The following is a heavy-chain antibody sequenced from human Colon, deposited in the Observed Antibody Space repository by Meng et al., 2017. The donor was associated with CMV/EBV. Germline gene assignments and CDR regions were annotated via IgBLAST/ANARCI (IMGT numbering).Heavy chain of an antibody. CDR3: AKDFRYSGTFYFDH. J-gene: IGHJ4*02. CDR2: ISSVGVSI. Sequence: GGSLRLSCTASGFTFYNFAMSWVRLAPGKGLEWVATISSVGVSISYADSVKGRFTISRDNSNNTLYLQMISLRAEDTALFYCAKDFRYSGTFYFDHWGQGTLVTVSS. V-gene: IGHV3-23*01. D-gene: IGHD5-12*01. CDR1: GFTFYNFA.